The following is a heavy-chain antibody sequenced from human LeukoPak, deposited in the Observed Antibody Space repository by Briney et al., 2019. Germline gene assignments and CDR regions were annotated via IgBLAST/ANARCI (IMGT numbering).Heavy chain of an antibody. CDR1: GYRFATFW. V-gene: IGHV5-51*01. J-gene: IGHJ4*02. D-gene: IGHD6-13*01. CDR3: ASMTIAAPGTFHY. CDR2: IYPRDSDT. Sequence: GESLKISFKTSGYRFATFWIGWVRQMPGKGLEWMGIIYPRDSDTRYSPSFQGQVTISADKSISTAYLQWSSLKASDTAMYYCASMTIAAPGTFHYWGQGTLVTVSS.